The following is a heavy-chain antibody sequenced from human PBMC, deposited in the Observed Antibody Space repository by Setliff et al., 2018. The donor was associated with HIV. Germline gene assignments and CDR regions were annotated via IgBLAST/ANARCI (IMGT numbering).Heavy chain of an antibody. D-gene: IGHD2-2*02. V-gene: IGHV4-39*01. CDR2: IHYNGRA. Sequence: SETLSLTCTVSGDSITSNDYYWGWIRQPPGKGLEWIGIIHYNGRAYYDPSLKSRVTISVDSSLTQFSLKLRSVTASDSALYYCARYTSKVDWFNPWGQGALVTVSS. J-gene: IGHJ5*02. CDR3: ARYTSKVDWFNP. CDR1: GDSITSNDYY.